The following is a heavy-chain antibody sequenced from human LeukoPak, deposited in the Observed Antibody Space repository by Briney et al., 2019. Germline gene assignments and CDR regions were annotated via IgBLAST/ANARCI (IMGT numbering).Heavy chain of an antibody. CDR2: IIPTFGTA. CDR1: GGTFSSYA. D-gene: IGHD4-17*01. CDR3: ASLYGDYGENYFDY. Sequence: SVKVSCKASGGTFSSYAISWVRQAPGQGLEWMGRIIPTFGTANYAQKFQGRVTITTDESTSTAYMELSSLRSEDTAVYYCASLYGDYGENYFDYWGQGTLVTVSS. J-gene: IGHJ4*02. V-gene: IGHV1-69*05.